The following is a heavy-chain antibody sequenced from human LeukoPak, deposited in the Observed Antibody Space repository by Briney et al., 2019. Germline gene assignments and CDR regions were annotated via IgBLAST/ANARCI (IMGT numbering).Heavy chain of an antibody. V-gene: IGHV1-69*13. D-gene: IGHD3-22*01. CDR3: ARAPIASTRLTTHWFDP. CDR1: GGTFSSYA. CDR2: IIPIFGTA. Sequence: ASVKVSCKASGGTFSSYAISWVRRAPGQGLEWMGGIIPIFGTANYAQKFQGRVTITADESTSTAYMELSSLRSEDTAVYYCARAPIASTRLTTHWFDPWGQGTLVTVSS. J-gene: IGHJ5*02.